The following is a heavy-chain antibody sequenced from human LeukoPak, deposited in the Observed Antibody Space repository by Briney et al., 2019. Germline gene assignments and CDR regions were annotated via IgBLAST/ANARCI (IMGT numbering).Heavy chain of an antibody. CDR3: AKLGSSTVTSDF. J-gene: IGHJ4*02. CDR1: GFTFSSYS. Sequence: GGSLRLSCAASGFTFSSYSMNWVRQAPGKGLEWVAVISYDGRNKYYADSVKGRFTISRDNSKSTLSLQMNSLRAEDTAVYYCAKLGSSTVTSDFWGQGTLVTVSS. CDR2: ISYDGRNK. D-gene: IGHD4-17*01. V-gene: IGHV3-30*18.